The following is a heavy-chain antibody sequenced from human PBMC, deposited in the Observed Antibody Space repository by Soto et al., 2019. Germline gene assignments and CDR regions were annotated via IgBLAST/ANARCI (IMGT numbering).Heavy chain of an antibody. V-gene: IGHV4-30-2*01. J-gene: IGHJ5*02. CDR1: GGSISSGGYS. CDR2: IYHSGST. Sequence: QLQLQESGSGLVKPSQTLSLTCAVSGGSISSGGYSWSWIRQPPGKGLKRIGYIYHSGSTYYNPSLMSRVTMSVDRSKDLFTLKLGSVTAADSAVYYCARVPDRWGQGTLVTVSS. CDR3: ARVPDR.